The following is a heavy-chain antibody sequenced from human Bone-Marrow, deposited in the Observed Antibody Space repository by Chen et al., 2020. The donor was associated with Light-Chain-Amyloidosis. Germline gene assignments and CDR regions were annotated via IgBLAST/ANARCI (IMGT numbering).Heavy chain of an antibody. Sequence: QVQLVESGGGVVQPGRSLRLSCAASGFTFSSYGMHWVRQAPGKGLEWVAVISYDGSNKYYADSVKGRFTISRDNSKNTLYLQMNSLIAEDTAVYYCAKDFSSPYDSSGYPPTANWFDPWGQGTLVTVSS. CDR2: ISYDGSNK. D-gene: IGHD3-22*01. CDR1: GFTFSSYG. CDR3: AKDFSSPYDSSGYPPTANWFDP. J-gene: IGHJ5*02. V-gene: IGHV3-30*18.